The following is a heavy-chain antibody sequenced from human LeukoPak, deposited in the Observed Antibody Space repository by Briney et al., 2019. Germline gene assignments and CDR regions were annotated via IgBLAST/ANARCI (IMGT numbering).Heavy chain of an antibody. V-gene: IGHV3-53*01. D-gene: IGHD3-22*01. Sequence: GGSLRLSCAASGFTVSSNYMSWVRQAPGKGLEWVSVIYSGGSTYYADSVKGRFTISRDNSKNTLYLQMNSLRAEDTAVYCCARGLYHFDTSGYLYYWGQGTLVTVSS. J-gene: IGHJ4*02. CDR2: IYSGGST. CDR3: ARGLYHFDTSGYLYY. CDR1: GFTVSSNY.